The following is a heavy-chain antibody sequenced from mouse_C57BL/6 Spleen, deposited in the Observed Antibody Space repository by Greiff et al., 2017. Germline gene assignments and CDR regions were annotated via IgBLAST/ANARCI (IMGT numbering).Heavy chain of an antibody. CDR3: ARYPAQAYDVDY. D-gene: IGHD3-2*02. V-gene: IGHV1-66*01. J-gene: IGHJ2*01. Sequence: VQLQQSGPELVKPGASVKISCKASGYSFTSYYIHWVKQRPGQGLEWIGWIYPGSGNTKYNEKFKGKATLTADTSSSTAYMQLSSLTSEDAAVYYCARYPAQAYDVDYWGQGTTLTVSS. CDR1: GYSFTSYY. CDR2: IYPGSGNT.